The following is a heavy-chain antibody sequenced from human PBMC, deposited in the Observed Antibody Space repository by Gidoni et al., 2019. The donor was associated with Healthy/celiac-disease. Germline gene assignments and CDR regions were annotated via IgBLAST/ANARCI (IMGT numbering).Heavy chain of an antibody. CDR2: IYYSGST. J-gene: IGHJ3*02. V-gene: IGHV4-59*01. D-gene: IGHD3-22*01. CDR3: ARGYYYDSSGYYSHAFDI. CDR1: GGSISSYS. Sequence: QVQLQESGPGLVKPSETLSLTCTVSGGSISSYSWSWIRQPPGKGLEWIGYIYYSGSTNYNPSLKSRVTISVDTSKNQFSLKLSSVTAADTAVYYCARGYYYDSSGYYSHAFDIWGQGTMVTVSS.